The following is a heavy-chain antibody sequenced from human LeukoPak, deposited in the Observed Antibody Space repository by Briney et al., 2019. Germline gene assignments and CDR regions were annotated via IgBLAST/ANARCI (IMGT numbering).Heavy chain of an antibody. J-gene: IGHJ2*01. D-gene: IGHD6-19*01. CDR1: GGSFSGYS. V-gene: IGHV4-34*01. CDR3: ARQKYRSGWYSSPYFDL. Sequence: SETLSLTCAVSGGSFSGYSWSWIRQPPGKGLEWIGEINHTGSTNYNPSLKSRVTISVDTSKNQSSLNLSSVTAADTAVFYCARQKYRSGWYSSPYFDLWGRGTLVTVSS. CDR2: INHTGST.